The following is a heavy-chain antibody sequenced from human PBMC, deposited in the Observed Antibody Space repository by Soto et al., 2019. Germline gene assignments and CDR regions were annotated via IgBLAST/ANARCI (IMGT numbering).Heavy chain of an antibody. V-gene: IGHV3-23*01. CDR1: GFTFSSYA. Sequence: GGSLRLSCAASGFTFSSYAMSWVRQAPGKGLEWVSAISGSGGSTYYADTVKGRITISRDNSKKTLNLQMNSLRAEDTAVYYCASSMVRGVILPYYFDYWGQGILVTVSS. J-gene: IGHJ4*02. CDR2: ISGSGGST. D-gene: IGHD3-10*01. CDR3: ASSMVRGVILPYYFDY.